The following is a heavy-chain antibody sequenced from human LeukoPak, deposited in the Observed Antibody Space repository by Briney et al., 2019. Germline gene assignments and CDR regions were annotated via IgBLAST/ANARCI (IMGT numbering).Heavy chain of an antibody. CDR3: AKDEGSSGYKDAFDI. J-gene: IGHJ3*02. D-gene: IGHD3-22*01. CDR2: ISGSGGST. CDR1: GFTFSSYA. Sequence: GGSLRLSCAASGFTFSSYAMSWVRQAPGKGLEWVSAISGSGGSTYYADPVKGRFTISRDNSKNTLYLQMNSLRAEDTAVYYCAKDEGSSGYKDAFDIWGQGTMVTVSS. V-gene: IGHV3-23*01.